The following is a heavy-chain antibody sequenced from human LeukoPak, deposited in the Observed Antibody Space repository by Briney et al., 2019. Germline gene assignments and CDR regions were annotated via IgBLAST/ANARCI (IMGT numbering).Heavy chain of an antibody. Sequence: ASLKVSCKPSLGTFRSYAISWVRQALGQGVWWMGAIIPIFGTANYAQTFQGRVTITADESTRTAYMELSSLRSEDTAVYYCARSSYYDILTGYYGGNFDYWGQGTLVTVSS. J-gene: IGHJ4*02. CDR2: IIPIFGTA. V-gene: IGHV1-69*13. CDR3: ARSSYYDILTGYYGGNFDY. CDR1: LGTFRSYA. D-gene: IGHD3-9*01.